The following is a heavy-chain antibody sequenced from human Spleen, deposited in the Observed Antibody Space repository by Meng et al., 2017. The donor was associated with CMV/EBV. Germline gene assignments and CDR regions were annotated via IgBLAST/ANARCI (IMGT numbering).Heavy chain of an antibody. CDR1: GYTFSHYA. Sequence: VSCQASGYTFSHYALNWFRQAPGQGLEWLGWIKTYNGDTSYGQRFQDRVTLTTDRSTNTGYMELTSLRSDDTAVYFCARRVENSDYWGQGTLVTVSS. J-gene: IGHJ4*02. CDR3: ARRVENSDY. V-gene: IGHV1-18*01. CDR2: IKTYNGDT. D-gene: IGHD3-3*01.